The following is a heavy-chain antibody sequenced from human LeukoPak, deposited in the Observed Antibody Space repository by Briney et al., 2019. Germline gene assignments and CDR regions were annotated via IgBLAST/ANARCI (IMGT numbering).Heavy chain of an antibody. D-gene: IGHD3-3*01. V-gene: IGHV1-2*02. CDR2: INPNSGGT. CDR1: GYTFTGYY. CDR3: ARGSYENNVYDFWSGYYAASYYYYYMDV. J-gene: IGHJ6*03. Sequence: ASVKVSCKASGYTFTGYYMHWVRQAPGQGLEWMGWINPNSGGTNYAQKFQGRVTMTRDTSISTAYMELSRLRSDDTAVYYCARGSYENNVYDFWSGYYAASYYYYYMDVWGKGTTVTVSS.